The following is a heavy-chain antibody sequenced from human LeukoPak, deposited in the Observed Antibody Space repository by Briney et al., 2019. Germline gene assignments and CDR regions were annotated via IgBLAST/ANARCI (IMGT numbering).Heavy chain of an antibody. D-gene: IGHD2-2*01. CDR1: GYSISSGYY. J-gene: IGHJ4*02. CDR2: IYHSGST. V-gene: IGHV4-38-2*01. Sequence: KPSETLSLTCAVSGYSISSGYYWGWIRQPPGKGLEWIGSIYHSGSTYYNPSLKSRVTISVDTSKNQFSLKLSSVTAADTAVYYCARQYCSSTSCLDDLDYWGQGTLVTVSS. CDR3: ARQYCSSTSCLDDLDY.